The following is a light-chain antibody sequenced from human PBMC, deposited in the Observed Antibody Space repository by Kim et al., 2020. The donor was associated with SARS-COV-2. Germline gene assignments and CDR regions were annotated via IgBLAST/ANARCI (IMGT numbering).Light chain of an antibody. Sequence: SYELTQPPSVSVSPGQTASITCPGDKLGDKYACWYQQRPGQSPVLVIYQDTKRPSGIPERFSGSNSGNTATLTIGGTQAMDEADYYCQAWDSSTVVFGGG. CDR1: KLGDKY. V-gene: IGLV3-1*01. CDR3: QAWDSSTVV. J-gene: IGLJ2*01. CDR2: QDT.